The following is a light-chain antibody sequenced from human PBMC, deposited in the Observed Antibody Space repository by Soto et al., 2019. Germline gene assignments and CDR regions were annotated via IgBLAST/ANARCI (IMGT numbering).Light chain of an antibody. CDR2: DVS. J-gene: IGLJ2*01. CDR3: ISYAGSNNGV. CDR1: SSDVGGYNY. V-gene: IGLV2-8*01. Sequence: QSALTQPPSASGSPGQSVTISCTGTSSDVGGYNYVSWYQQHPGKAPKLMIYDVSKRPSGVPDHFSGSKSGNTASLTVSGVQAEDEADYYCISYAGSNNGVLGGGTKLTVL.